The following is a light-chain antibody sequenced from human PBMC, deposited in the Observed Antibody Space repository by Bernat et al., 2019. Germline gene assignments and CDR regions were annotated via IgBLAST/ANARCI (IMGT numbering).Light chain of an antibody. CDR3: HQYESAFRS. Sequence: DIQMTQSPPSLSASVGDRVTITCRASQGITRYLVWFQQKPGKAPKSLIYAASSLESGVPSRFSGTGSGTDFTLTINSLQPEDFATYYCHQYESAFRSFGQGTTVEIK. CDR2: AAS. CDR1: QGITRY. V-gene: IGKV1-16*01. J-gene: IGKJ2*01.